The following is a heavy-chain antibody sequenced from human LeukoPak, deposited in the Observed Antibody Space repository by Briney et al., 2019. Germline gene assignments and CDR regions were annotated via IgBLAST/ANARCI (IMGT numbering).Heavy chain of an antibody. Sequence: GASVKVSCKASGYTFTGYYMHWVRQAPGQGLEWMGWINPNSGGTNYAQKLQGRVTMTSDTSTSTAYMELRSLRSDDTAVYYCARVVVVAATWFDPWGQGTLVTVSS. J-gene: IGHJ5*02. CDR1: GYTFTGYY. CDR2: INPNSGGT. CDR3: ARVVVVAATWFDP. D-gene: IGHD2-15*01. V-gene: IGHV1-2*02.